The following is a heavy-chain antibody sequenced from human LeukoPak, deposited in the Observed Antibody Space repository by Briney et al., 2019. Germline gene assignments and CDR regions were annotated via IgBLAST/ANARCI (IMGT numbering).Heavy chain of an antibody. Sequence: PGGSLRLSCAASGFTSSSYGMHWVRQAPGKGLEWVSSISSSSSYIYYADSVKGRFTISRDNAKNSLYLQMNSLRAEDTAVYYCASLVSICSGGSCYTVDYWGQGTLVTVSS. CDR2: ISSSSSYI. CDR3: ASLVSICSGGSCYTVDY. V-gene: IGHV3-21*01. J-gene: IGHJ4*02. CDR1: GFTSSSYG. D-gene: IGHD2-15*01.